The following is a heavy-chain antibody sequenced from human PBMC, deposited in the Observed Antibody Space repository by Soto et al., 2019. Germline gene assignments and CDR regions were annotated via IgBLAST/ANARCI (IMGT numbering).Heavy chain of an antibody. CDR1: GYTFTSYG. J-gene: IGHJ3*02. D-gene: IGHD2-15*01. CDR3: AGARRPRYCSGGSCPHDAFDI. V-gene: IGHV1-18*01. Sequence: ASVKVSCKASGYTFTSYGISWVRQAPGQGLEWMGWISAYNGNTNYAQKLQGRVTMTTDTSTSTAYMELRSLRSDDTAVYYCAGARRPRYCSGGSCPHDAFDIWGQGTMVTVSS. CDR2: ISAYNGNT.